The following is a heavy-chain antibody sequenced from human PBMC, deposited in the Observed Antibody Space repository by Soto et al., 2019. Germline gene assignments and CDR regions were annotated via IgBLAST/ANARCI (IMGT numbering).Heavy chain of an antibody. J-gene: IGHJ6*03. CDR1: GYTFTSYA. D-gene: IGHD1-20*01. CDR2: INAGNGNT. V-gene: IGHV1-3*01. Sequence: ASVKVSCKASGYTFTSYAMHWVRQAPGQRLEWMGWINAGNGNTKYSQKFQGRVTITRDTSASTAYMELSSLRSEDTAVYYCARITGTFRYYYYMDVWGKGTTVTVS. CDR3: ARITGTFRYYYYMDV.